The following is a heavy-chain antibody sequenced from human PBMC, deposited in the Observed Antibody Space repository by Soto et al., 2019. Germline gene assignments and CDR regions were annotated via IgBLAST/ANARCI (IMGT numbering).Heavy chain of an antibody. J-gene: IGHJ4*02. V-gene: IGHV1-18*04. CDR1: GYNFIHYG. Sequence: QVQLLQSGTEVKEPGASVKVSCKASGYNFIHYGISWVRQAPGQGLEWMAWTSGNNDNTNYAQRLQGRVTLTTDTSTGTAYMERRSLRSDDTAIYYCARDERANCTDATCYYFDYWGQGTLVTVSS. CDR3: ARDERANCTDATCYYFDY. D-gene: IGHD2-8*01. CDR2: TSGNNDNT.